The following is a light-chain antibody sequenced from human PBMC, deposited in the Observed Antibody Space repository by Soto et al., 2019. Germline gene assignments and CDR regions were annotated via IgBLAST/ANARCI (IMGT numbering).Light chain of an antibody. Sequence: EIMLTQSPGTLSLSPGERATLSCRASQSVSSSYLAWYQQKPGQAPRLLIYAASSRAPGIPDRFSGSGSGTDFTLTISRLEPEDFAVYYCQQYGSSYTFGQGTKLEIK. CDR2: AAS. V-gene: IGKV3-20*01. CDR1: QSVSSSY. CDR3: QQYGSSYT. J-gene: IGKJ2*01.